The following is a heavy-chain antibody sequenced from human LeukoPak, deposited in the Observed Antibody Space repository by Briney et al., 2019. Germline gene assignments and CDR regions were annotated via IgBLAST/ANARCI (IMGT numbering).Heavy chain of an antibody. Sequence: SETLSLTCAVYGGSFSGYYWSWICQPPGKGLEWIGEINHSGSTNYNPSLKSRVTISVDTSKNQFSLKLSSVTAADTAVYYWARAPGTVASNGRLVDYWGQGTLVTVSS. CDR1: GGSFSGYY. V-gene: IGHV4-34*01. D-gene: IGHD4-17*01. CDR2: INHSGST. J-gene: IGHJ4*02. CDR3: ARAPGTVASNGRLVDY.